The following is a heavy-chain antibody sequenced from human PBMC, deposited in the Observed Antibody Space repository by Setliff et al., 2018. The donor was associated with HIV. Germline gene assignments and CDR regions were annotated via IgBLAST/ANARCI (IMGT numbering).Heavy chain of an antibody. Sequence: PGGSLRLSCEASGFTLTKYTMNWVRQAPGKGLEWISYISPSSDGNDYADSVKGRFTISRDNAKNSLYLQMNSLIAEDTAVYYCARDFRDYVGKFDYWGQGTLVTVSS. V-gene: IGHV3-48*01. CDR1: GFTLTKYT. J-gene: IGHJ4*02. D-gene: IGHD1-26*01. CDR3: ARDFRDYVGKFDY. CDR2: ISPSSDGN.